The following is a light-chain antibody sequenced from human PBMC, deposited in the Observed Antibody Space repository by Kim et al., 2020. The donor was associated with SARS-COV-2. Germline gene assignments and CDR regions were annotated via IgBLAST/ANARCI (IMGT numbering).Light chain of an antibody. CDR3: TSYTSSTTYV. J-gene: IGLJ1*01. CDR2: DVS. Sequence: QSALTQPASVSGSPGQSITISCTGTSSDVGGYNYVSWYQHHPGKAPKLMIFDVSKRPSGVSNRFSGSKSGNTASLTISGLQAEDEADYYWTSYTSSTTYVFGTGTKV. V-gene: IGLV2-14*03. CDR1: SSDVGGYNY.